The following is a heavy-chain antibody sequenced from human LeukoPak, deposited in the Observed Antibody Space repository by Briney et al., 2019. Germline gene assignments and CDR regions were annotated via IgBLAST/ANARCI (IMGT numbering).Heavy chain of an antibody. J-gene: IGHJ4*02. CDR2: INPNSGGT. V-gene: IGHV1-2*02. Sequence: GASVKVSCKASGYTFTGYYMHWVRQAPGQGLEWMGWINPNSGGTNYAQKFQGRVTMTRDTSISTAYMELSRLRSDDTAVYYCAKKSLVVVITATFDYWGQGTLVTVSS. CDR1: GYTFTGYY. CDR3: AKKSLVVVITATFDY. D-gene: IGHD3-22*01.